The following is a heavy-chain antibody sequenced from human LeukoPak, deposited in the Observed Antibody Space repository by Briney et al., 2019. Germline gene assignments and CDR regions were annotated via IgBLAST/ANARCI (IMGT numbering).Heavy chain of an antibody. CDR3: VRALAAGSY. CDR1: GVTFSSYW. J-gene: IGHJ4*02. V-gene: IGHV3-7*01. CDR2: IKQDGSEK. D-gene: IGHD6-13*01. Sequence: GGSLRLSCAASGVTFSSYWMNWVRQSPGKGLEWVANIKQDGSEKYYVDSVKGRFTISRDNAKNSLYLQMNSLRAEDTAVYYCVRALAAGSYWGRGALVTVSS.